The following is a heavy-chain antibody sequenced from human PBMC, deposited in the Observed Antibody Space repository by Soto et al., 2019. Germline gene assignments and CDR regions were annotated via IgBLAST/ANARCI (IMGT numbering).Heavy chain of an antibody. CDR3: APPSSSSDPSPFFDY. V-gene: IGHV2-70*01. D-gene: IGHD6-6*01. J-gene: IGHJ4*02. CDR2: IDWDDDK. CDR1: GFSLSTSGMC. Sequence: SGPTLVNPTQTLTLTCTFSGFSLSTSGMCVSWIRQPPGKALEWLALIDWDDDKYYSTSLKTRLTISKDTSKNQVVLTMTNMDPVDTATYHCAPPSSSSDPSPFFDYWGQGTLVTVSS.